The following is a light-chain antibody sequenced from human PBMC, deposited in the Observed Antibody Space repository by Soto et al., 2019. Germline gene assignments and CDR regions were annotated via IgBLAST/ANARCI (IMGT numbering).Light chain of an antibody. CDR1: QSISSY. Sequence: DIQMTQSPSSLSASVGDRVTITCRASQSISSYLNWYQQKPGKAPKLLIYAASILQSGVPSRFSGSGSGTDFPLTISSLQPQDFATYHCQQSYSTPITFVQGTRLEIK. CDR3: QQSYSTPIT. CDR2: AAS. V-gene: IGKV1-39*01. J-gene: IGKJ5*01.